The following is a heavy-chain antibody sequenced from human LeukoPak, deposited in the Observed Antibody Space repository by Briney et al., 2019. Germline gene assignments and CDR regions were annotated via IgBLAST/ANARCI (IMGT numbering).Heavy chain of an antibody. V-gene: IGHV3-30*04. CDR1: GFTFSRYA. Sequence: GGSLRLSCAASGFTFSRYAMHWVRQAPGKGLEWVAFIRYDGSNKYYADSVKGRFTISRDNSKNTLYLQMNSLRAEDTAVYYCARLREIPVFGVVTKSTSYFDYWGQGTLVTVSS. D-gene: IGHD3-3*01. J-gene: IGHJ4*02. CDR2: IRYDGSNK. CDR3: ARLREIPVFGVVTKSTSYFDY.